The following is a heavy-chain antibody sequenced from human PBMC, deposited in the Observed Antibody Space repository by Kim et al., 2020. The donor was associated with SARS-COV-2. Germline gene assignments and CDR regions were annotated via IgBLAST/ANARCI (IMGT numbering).Heavy chain of an antibody. D-gene: IGHD6-19*01. CDR1: GGSFSGYY. Sequence: SETLSLTCAVYGGSFSGYYWSWIRQPPGKGLEWIGEINHSGSTNYNPSLKSRVTISVDTSKNQFSLKLSSVTAADTAVYYCARGTRQWLSRHYYYYMDGWGKGITVTVSS. CDR3: ARGTRQWLSRHYYYYMDG. J-gene: IGHJ6*03. V-gene: IGHV4-34*01. CDR2: INHSGST.